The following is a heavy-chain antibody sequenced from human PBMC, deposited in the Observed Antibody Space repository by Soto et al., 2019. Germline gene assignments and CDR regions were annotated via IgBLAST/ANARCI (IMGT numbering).Heavy chain of an antibody. CDR2: ISWDGGST. CDR1: GFTFDDYT. D-gene: IGHD6-19*01. Sequence: GGSLRLSCAASGFTFDDYTMHWVRQAPGKGLEWVSLISWDGGSTYYADSVKGRFTISRDNSKNSLYLQMNSLRTEDTALYYCAKDRDSSGWFDYWGQGTLVTVSS. V-gene: IGHV3-43*01. J-gene: IGHJ4*02. CDR3: AKDRDSSGWFDY.